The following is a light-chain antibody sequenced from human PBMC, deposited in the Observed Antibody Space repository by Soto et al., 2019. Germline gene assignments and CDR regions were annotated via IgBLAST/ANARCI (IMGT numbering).Light chain of an antibody. J-gene: IGKJ4*01. CDR2: DAS. CDR3: QQYNSYLRT. Sequence: DIQMTQSPSSLSASVGDRVTITCQASQNINNYLNWYQQKPGRAPKLLIYDASNLEAGVPSRFRGSGSGTDFTLTISSLQPDDFATYYCQQYNSYLRTFGGGTKVDIK. V-gene: IGKV1-33*01. CDR1: QNINNY.